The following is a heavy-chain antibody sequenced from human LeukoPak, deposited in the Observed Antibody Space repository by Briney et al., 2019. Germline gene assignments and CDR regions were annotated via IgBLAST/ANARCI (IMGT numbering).Heavy chain of an antibody. V-gene: IGHV3-21*01. J-gene: IGHJ4*02. CDR3: ARASRPVWFGELFAIPDY. CDR2: ISSSSSYI. D-gene: IGHD3-10*01. CDR1: GFTFSSYS. Sequence: PGGSLRLSCAASGFTFSSYSMNWVRQAPGKGLEWVSSISSSSSYIYYADSVKGRFTISRDNAKNSLYLQMNSLRAEDTAVYYCARASRPVWFGELFAIPDYWGQGTLVTVSS.